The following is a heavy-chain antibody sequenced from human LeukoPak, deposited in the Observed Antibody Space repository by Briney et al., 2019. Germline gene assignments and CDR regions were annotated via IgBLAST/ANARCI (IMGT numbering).Heavy chain of an antibody. J-gene: IGHJ4*02. CDR2: INTNTGNP. V-gene: IGHV7-4-1*02. CDR3: ARGRSSSCID. D-gene: IGHD6-13*01. Sequence: ASVTVSCKASGYTFTGYYLHWVRQAPGQGLEWMGWINTNTGNPTYAQGFTGRFVFSLDTSVSTAYLQISSLKAEDTAVYYCARGRSSSCIDWGQGTLVTVSS. CDR1: GYTFTGYY.